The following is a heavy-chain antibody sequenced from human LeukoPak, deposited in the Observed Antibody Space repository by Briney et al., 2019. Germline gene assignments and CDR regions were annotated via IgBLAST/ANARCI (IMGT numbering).Heavy chain of an antibody. J-gene: IGHJ2*01. CDR3: ARDTSGYCSTSRCYGSWYFDL. V-gene: IGHV3-53*01. D-gene: IGHD2-2*01. Sequence: PGGSLGLSCAASGFTVSSNYINWVRQAPGKGLEWVSVLYSGGDTYYADSVKGRFTVSRDNSKNTLYLQMNSLGAEDTAVYYCARDTSGYCSTSRCYGSWYFDLWGRGTLVTVSS. CDR1: GFTVSSNY. CDR2: LYSGGDT.